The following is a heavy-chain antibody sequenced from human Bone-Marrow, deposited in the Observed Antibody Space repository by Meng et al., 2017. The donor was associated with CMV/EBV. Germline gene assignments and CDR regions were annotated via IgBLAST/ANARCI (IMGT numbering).Heavy chain of an antibody. D-gene: IGHD6-19*01. CDR2: IYYSGST. CDR1: GGSISSYY. J-gene: IGHJ4*02. V-gene: IGHV4-59*01. Sequence: GSLRLTCTVSGGSISSYYWSWIRQPPGKGLEWIGYIYYSGSTNYNPSLKSRVTISVDTSKNQFSLKLSSVTAADTAVYYCARERDGGWFYYWGQGTLVTVSS. CDR3: ARERDGGWFYY.